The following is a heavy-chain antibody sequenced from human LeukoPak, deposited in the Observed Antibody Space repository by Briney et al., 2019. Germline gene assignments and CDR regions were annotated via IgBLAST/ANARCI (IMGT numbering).Heavy chain of an antibody. D-gene: IGHD1-26*01. Sequence: GGSLRLSCAASGFTFSSYAMHWVRQAPGKGLEWVAAISYDGSNKYYADSVKGRFTISRDNSKNTLYLQMNSLRAEDTAVYYCARTSGSYMYYFDYWGQGTLVTVSS. CDR1: GFTFSSYA. CDR2: ISYDGSNK. V-gene: IGHV3-30-3*01. CDR3: ARTSGSYMYYFDY. J-gene: IGHJ4*02.